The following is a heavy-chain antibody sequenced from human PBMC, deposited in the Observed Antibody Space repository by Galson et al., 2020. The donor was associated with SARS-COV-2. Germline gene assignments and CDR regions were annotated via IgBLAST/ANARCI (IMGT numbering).Heavy chain of an antibody. CDR1: DFTFRDYA. V-gene: IGHV3-30*04. CDR3: ARDPVVDAFDI. Sequence: GEYLKISCAASDFTFRDYAIHWVRQAPGKGLEWVAAISYDGSKKYYADSVTGRFTISRDNSKNSLYLQMNSLRVDDTAVYYCARDPVVDAFDIWGQGTMVTVSS. CDR2: ISYDGSKK. J-gene: IGHJ3*02.